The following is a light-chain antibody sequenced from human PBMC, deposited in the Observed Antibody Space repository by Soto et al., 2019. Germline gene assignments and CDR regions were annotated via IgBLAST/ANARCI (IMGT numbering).Light chain of an antibody. V-gene: IGKV1-5*01. CDR1: QSINNL. Sequence: DVQMTQSPSTLSASVGDRVPMTCGASQSINNLLAWYQQKPGKAPKFLIYDVSTLESGVPSRFSGSGSGTEFTLTISSLQPEDFATYYCQQYDSYPLTFGGGTRLEI. CDR2: DVS. CDR3: QQYDSYPLT. J-gene: IGKJ5*01.